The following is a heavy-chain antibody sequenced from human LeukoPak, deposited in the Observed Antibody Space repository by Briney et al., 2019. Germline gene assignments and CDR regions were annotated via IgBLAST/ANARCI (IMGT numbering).Heavy chain of an antibody. V-gene: IGHV4-34*01. CDR1: GGSFSGYY. Sequence: PSETLSLTCAVYGGSFSGYYWSWIRQPPGKGLEWIGEINHSGSTNYNPSLKSRVTISVDTSKNQFSLKLSSVTAADTAVYYCARSGYYLGYYFDYWGQGTLVTVSS. D-gene: IGHD3-9*01. J-gene: IGHJ4*02. CDR3: ARSGYYLGYYFDY. CDR2: INHSGST.